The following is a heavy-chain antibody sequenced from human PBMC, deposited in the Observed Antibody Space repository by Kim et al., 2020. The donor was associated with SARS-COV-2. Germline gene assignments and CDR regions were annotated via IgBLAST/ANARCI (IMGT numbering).Heavy chain of an antibody. V-gene: IGHV3-30*03. CDR1: GFTFSSYG. J-gene: IGHJ6*02. Sequence: GGSLRLSCAASGFTFSSYGMHWVRQAPGKGLEWVAVISYDGSNKYYATPVKGRFTTSRDNSKNTLYLQMNSLRAEDTAVYYCATDHYDFWSLGLKRGMDVWGQGTTVTVSS. CDR2: ISYDGSNK. CDR3: ATDHYDFWSLGLKRGMDV. D-gene: IGHD3-3*01.